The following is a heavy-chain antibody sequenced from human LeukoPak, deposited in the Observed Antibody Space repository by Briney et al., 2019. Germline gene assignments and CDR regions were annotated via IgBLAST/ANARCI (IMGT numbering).Heavy chain of an antibody. D-gene: IGHD3-10*01. CDR2: LNINGRNI. J-gene: IGHJ6*02. CDR1: GFTVTSYS. Sequence: AGGSLRLSCAASGFTVTSYSMSWVRQAPGKGREWVLYLNINGRNIYYAGSVKGRFTISRDNAKNSLYLQMNSLRAEDTAVYYCARGRVTMVRGATHYYCYGMDVWGQGTTVTVSS. V-gene: IGHV3-21*05. CDR3: ARGRVTMVRGATHYYCYGMDV.